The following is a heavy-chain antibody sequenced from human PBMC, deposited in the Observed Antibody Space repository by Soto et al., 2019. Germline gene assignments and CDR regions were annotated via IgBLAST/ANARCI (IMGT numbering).Heavy chain of an antibody. CDR1: GYTFTSYA. Sequence: ASVKVSCKASGYTFTSYAMHWVRQAPGQRLEWMGWINAGNGNTKYSQKFQGRVTITRDTSASTAYMELSSLRSEDTAVYYCVIAAAGPKSREIYYYYYYMDVWGKGTTVTVSS. J-gene: IGHJ6*03. V-gene: IGHV1-3*01. CDR2: INAGNGNT. D-gene: IGHD6-13*01. CDR3: VIAAAGPKSREIYYYYYYMDV.